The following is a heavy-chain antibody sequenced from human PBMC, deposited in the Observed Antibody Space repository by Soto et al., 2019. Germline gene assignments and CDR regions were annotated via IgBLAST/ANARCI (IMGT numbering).Heavy chain of an antibody. D-gene: IGHD5-18*01. V-gene: IGHV5-10-1*01. CDR3: ARRGYTYGSSDY. CDR1: GYSFSNYW. Sequence: PGESLKISCKGSGYSFSNYWISWVRQRPGKGLEWMGRIDPSDSSADYSPSFQGHVTISADKSITTAFLQWSSLKASDTATYYCARRGYTYGSSDYWGQGTLVTVSS. CDR2: IDPSDSSA. J-gene: IGHJ4*02.